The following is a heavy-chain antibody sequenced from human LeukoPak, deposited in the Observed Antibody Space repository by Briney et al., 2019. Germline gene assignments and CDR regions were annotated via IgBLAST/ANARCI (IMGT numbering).Heavy chain of an antibody. Sequence: ASVTVSCKSSGYTFSDYYIHWVRPAPGQGLEWVGWINPNSGGTDSAQKLQGRVTMTRDTSISATYMELRTLTSDDTAVYYCARGTRGSYSSIHDWGQGTLVTVSS. D-gene: IGHD1-26*01. V-gene: IGHV1-2*02. CDR3: ARGTRGSYSSIHD. CDR1: GYTFSDYY. CDR2: INPNSGGT. J-gene: IGHJ4*02.